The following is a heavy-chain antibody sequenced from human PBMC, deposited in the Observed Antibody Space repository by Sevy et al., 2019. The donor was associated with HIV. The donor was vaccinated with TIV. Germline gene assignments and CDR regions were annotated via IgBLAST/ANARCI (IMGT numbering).Heavy chain of an antibody. CDR3: ARRALGGPDI. CDR1: GGSFSDYY. V-gene: IGHV4-59*01. Sequence: SETLSLTCTLSGGSFSDYYWTWIRQSPGKGLEWIGYIYRDGIVDYNPSLKSRVYILKDRSRSQLSLRLSSLTAADTAVYYCARRALGGPDIWGPGTMVTVSS. J-gene: IGHJ3*02. CDR2: IYRDGIV. D-gene: IGHD6-25*01.